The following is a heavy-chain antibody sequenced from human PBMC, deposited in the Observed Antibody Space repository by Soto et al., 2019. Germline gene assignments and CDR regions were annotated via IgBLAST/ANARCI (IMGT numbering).Heavy chain of an antibody. J-gene: IGHJ6*02. Sequence: QVQLVESGGGVVQPGRSLRLSCAASGFTFSSYGMHWVRQAPGKGLEWVAVISYDGSNKYYADSVKGRFTISRDNSKNTLYLQMNSLRAEDTAVYYCAKDPPSDYDILTGYYSYYGMDVWGQGTTVTVSS. CDR2: ISYDGSNK. CDR1: GFTFSSYG. CDR3: AKDPPSDYDILTGYYSYYGMDV. D-gene: IGHD3-9*01. V-gene: IGHV3-30*18.